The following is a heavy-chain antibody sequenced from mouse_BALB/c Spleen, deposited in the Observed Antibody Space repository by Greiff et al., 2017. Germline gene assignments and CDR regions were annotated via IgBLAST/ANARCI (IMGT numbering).Heavy chain of an antibody. V-gene: IGHV1-69*02. CDR2: IDPADSET. CDR1: GYTFNSYW. D-gene: IGHD1-1*01. CDR3: ARDDGSSYEYFDV. J-gene: IGHJ1*01. Sequence: QVQLQQPGAELVKPGAPVKLSCKASGYTFNSYWMNWVKQRPGRGLEWIGRIDPADSETHYNQKFKDKATLTVDKSSSTAYIQLSSLTSEDSAFYDCARDDGSSYEYFDVGGAGTTVTVSS.